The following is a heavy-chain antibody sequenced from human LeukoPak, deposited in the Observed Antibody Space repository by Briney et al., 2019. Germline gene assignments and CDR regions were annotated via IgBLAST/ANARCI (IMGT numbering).Heavy chain of an antibody. Sequence: PGGSLRLSCEAPGFTFSNDWMGWVRQAPGKGLEWVANIRQDGGEQYYMDSVKGRFTISRDNGKNSAYLQMNSLRIEDTAVYYCASWKVYYYGSGSYYFDYWGQGTLVTVSS. CDR3: ASWKVYYYGSGSYYFDY. J-gene: IGHJ4*02. D-gene: IGHD3-10*01. CDR1: GFTFSNDW. CDR2: IRQDGGEQ. V-gene: IGHV3-7*01.